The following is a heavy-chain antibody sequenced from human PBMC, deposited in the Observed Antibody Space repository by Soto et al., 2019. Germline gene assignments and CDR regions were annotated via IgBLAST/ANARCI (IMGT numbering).Heavy chain of an antibody. CDR2: ISWNSGSI. J-gene: IGHJ4*02. D-gene: IGHD7-27*01. CDR3: ANVINRVYALDPPPVGIDY. CDR1: GCTFDDYA. Sequence: GGSLRLSCAASGCTFDDYAMHWVRQAPGKGLEWVSGISWNSGSIGYADSVKGRFTISRDNAKNSLYLQMNSLRAEDTALYYCANVINRVYALDPPPVGIDYWGQGTLVTVSS. V-gene: IGHV3-9*01.